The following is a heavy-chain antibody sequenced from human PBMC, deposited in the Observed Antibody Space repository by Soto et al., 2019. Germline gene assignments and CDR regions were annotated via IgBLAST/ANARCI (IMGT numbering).Heavy chain of an antibody. CDR2: INAGNGNT. J-gene: IGHJ5*02. CDR3: ARGPPRTTNWFDP. CDR1: GYTFTSYA. Sequence: ASVKVSCKASGYTFTSYAMHWVRQAPGQRLEWMGWINAGNGNTKYSQKFQGRVTITRDTSASTAYMELSSLRSEDTAVYYCARGPPRTTNWFDPWGQGTLVTVSS. V-gene: IGHV1-3*01.